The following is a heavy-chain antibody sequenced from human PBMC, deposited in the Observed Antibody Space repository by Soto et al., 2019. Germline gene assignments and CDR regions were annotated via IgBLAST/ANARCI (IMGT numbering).Heavy chain of an antibody. J-gene: IGHJ5*02. Sequence: SVKVSCKASGGTFSIYAIIWVRQAPGQGLEWMGGIIPIFGTANYAQKFQGRVTITADESTSTAYMELSSLRSEDTAVYYCARLSEAYCSGGSCYYNWFDPWGQGTLVTVSS. CDR3: ARLSEAYCSGGSCYYNWFDP. CDR2: IIPIFGTA. D-gene: IGHD2-15*01. V-gene: IGHV1-69*13. CDR1: GGTFSIYA.